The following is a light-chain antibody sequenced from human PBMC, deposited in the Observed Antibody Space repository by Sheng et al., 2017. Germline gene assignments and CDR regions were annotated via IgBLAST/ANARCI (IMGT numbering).Light chain of an antibody. CDR1: QSVSSN. V-gene: IGKV3-15*01. Sequence: EIVMTQSPATLSVSPGERATLSCRASQSVSSNLAWFQQKPGQAPRLLIYDASTRATGFPARFSGSGSGTEFTLTISSLQSEDFAVYYCQQYRNWPPFSFGQGTKLEIK. CDR2: DAS. J-gene: IGKJ2*03. CDR3: QQYRNWPPFS.